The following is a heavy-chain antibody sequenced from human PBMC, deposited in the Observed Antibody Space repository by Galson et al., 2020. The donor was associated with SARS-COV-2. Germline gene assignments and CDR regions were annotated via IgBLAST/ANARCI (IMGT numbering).Heavy chain of an antibody. CDR3: ARTTLGGSLDN. D-gene: IGHD1-26*01. J-gene: IGHJ4*02. CDR1: GGSINTYY. CDR2: IYYNGGNP. V-gene: IGHV4-59*01. Sequence: SETLSLTCIVSGGSINTYYWSWIRQPPGEGLEWISYIYYNGGNPRYNPSLKSRVTTSVDTSKNQFSLKLTSVTAADTAVYYCARTTLGGSLDNWGQGTLVTVSS.